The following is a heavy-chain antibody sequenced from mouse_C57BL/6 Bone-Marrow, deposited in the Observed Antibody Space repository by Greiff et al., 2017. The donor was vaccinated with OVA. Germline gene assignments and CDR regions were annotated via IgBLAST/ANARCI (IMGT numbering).Heavy chain of an antibody. CDR2: IYPGSGST. J-gene: IGHJ1*03. CDR3: ARERVITTVVAHWYFDV. D-gene: IGHD1-1*01. CDR1: GYTFISYW. V-gene: IGHV1-55*01. Sequence: QVQLQQPGAELVKPGASVKMSCKASGYTFISYWITWVKQRPGQGLEWIGDIYPGSGSTNYNEKFKSKATLTVDTSSSTAYMQLSSLTSEDSAVYYCARERVITTVVAHWYFDVWGTGTTVTVSS.